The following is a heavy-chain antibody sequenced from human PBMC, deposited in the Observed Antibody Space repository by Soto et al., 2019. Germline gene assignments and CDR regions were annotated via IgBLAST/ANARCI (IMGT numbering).Heavy chain of an antibody. CDR1: GFTLSSYA. J-gene: IGHJ1*01. V-gene: IGHV3-23*01. Sequence: SLTLSCASSGFTLSSYAMSWSRQAQGKGLEWVSGISGSGDSTYYADSVKGRFTISRDNSKNTLYLQMNSLRAEDTAVYYCAKGVPGIAVAGTGYFQHWGQGT. CDR3: AKGVPGIAVAGTGYFQH. D-gene: IGHD6-19*01. CDR2: ISGSGDST.